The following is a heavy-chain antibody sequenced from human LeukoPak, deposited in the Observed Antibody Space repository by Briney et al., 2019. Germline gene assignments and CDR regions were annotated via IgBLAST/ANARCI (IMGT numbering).Heavy chain of an antibody. D-gene: IGHD2/OR15-2a*01. V-gene: IGHV4-59*01. CDR3: GSTNYNTTRKSPVSIPVATSKNQLSLKLTSVTAADTAVYYCARAPYDSSGYYSPDFEY. J-gene: IGHJ4*02. Sequence: SETLSLTCAVSGGSISPYYRNWIRQPPGKGLEWVGYIYYGGSNNYNASFKSGGTISVETSKNQFSLKLTSVPGADTPVYYSGSTNYNTTRKSPVSIPVATSKNQLSLKLTSVTAADTAVYYCARAPYDSSGYYSPDFEYWGPGTLVTVSS. CDR2: IYYGGSN. CDR1: GGSISPYY.